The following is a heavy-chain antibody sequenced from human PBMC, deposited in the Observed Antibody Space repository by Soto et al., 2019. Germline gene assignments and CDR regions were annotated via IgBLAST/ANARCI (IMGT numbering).Heavy chain of an antibody. D-gene: IGHD3-22*01. CDR1: GLTFSSYA. Sequence: GGSLRLSCAASGLTFSSYAMSWVRQAPGKGLEWVSAISGSGGSTYYADSVKGRFTISRDNSKNTLYLQMNSLRAEDTAVYYCAKDQGYDSSGYLYWGQGTLATVSS. CDR2: ISGSGGST. J-gene: IGHJ4*02. CDR3: AKDQGYDSSGYLY. V-gene: IGHV3-23*01.